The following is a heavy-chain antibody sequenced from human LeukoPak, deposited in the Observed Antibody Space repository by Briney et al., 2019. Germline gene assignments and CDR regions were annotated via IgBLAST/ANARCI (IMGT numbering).Heavy chain of an antibody. CDR2: MNPYRGGT. J-gene: IGHJ4*02. CDR3: ARGSPAVAAQKGDY. D-gene: IGHD6-19*01. Sequence: ASVRVSCTPAGHLVTGYFMHGVGQSAGQGREWMGGMNPYRGGTNYAQKFQGRVTMTRDTSISTAYMELSRLRSDDTAVYYCARGSPAVAAQKGDYWGQGTLVTVSS. V-gene: IGHV1-2*02. CDR1: GHLVTGYF.